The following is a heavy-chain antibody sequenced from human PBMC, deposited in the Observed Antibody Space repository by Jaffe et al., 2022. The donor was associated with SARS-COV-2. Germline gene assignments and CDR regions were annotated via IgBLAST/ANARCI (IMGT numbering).Heavy chain of an antibody. CDR1: GYTFTSYA. D-gene: IGHD6-13*01. J-gene: IGHJ4*02. CDR2: INAGNGNT. Sequence: QVQLVQSGAEVKKPGASVKVSCKASGYTFTSYAMHWVRQAPGQRLEWMGWINAGNGNTKYSQKFQGRVTITRDTSASTAYMELSSLRSEDTAVYYCARDLRQQLQGDYWGQGTLVTVSS. CDR3: ARDLRQQLQGDY. V-gene: IGHV1-3*01.